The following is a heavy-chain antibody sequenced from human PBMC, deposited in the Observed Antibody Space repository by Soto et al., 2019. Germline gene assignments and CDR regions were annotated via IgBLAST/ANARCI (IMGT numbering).Heavy chain of an antibody. CDR2: IRSKAYGGTT. CDR3: TRDGSSGSDY. J-gene: IGHJ4*02. V-gene: IGHV3-49*04. Sequence: PGGSLRLSCTASGFTFGDYAMSWVRQAPGKGLEWVGFIRSKAYGGTTEYAASVKGRFTISRDDSKSIAYLQMNSLKTEDTAVYYCTRDGSSGSDYWGQGTLVTVSS. CDR1: GFTFGDYA. D-gene: IGHD6-19*01.